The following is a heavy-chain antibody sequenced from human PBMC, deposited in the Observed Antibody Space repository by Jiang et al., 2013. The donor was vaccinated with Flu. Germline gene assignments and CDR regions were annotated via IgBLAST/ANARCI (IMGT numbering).Heavy chain of an antibody. V-gene: IGHV4-61*02. D-gene: IGHD4-17*01. CDR1: GGSISSGSYY. J-gene: IGHJ4*02. CDR3: ARGRSPYYGDPPSVVDY. CDR2: IYTSGST. Sequence: GSGLVKPSQTLSLTCTVSGGSISSGSYYWSWIRQPAGKGLEWIGRIYTSGSTNYNPSLKSRVTISVDTSKNQFSLKLSSVTAADTAVYYCARGRSPYYGDPPSVVDYWGQGTLVTVSS.